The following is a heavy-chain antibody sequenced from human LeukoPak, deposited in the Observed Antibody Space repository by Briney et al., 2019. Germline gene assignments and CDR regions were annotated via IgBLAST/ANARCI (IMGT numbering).Heavy chain of an antibody. CDR2: ISYDGSNN. CDR3: AKNGDSERWLQPKFVTH. V-gene: IGHV3-30*04. Sequence: GGSLRLSCAASGFTFSSYAMHWVRQAPGKGLEWVAVISYDGSNNYYADSVKGRFTMSRDNSKNTLYLQMNSLRAEDTAVYYCAKNGDSERWLQPKFVTHWGQGTLVTVSS. D-gene: IGHD5-24*01. CDR1: GFTFSSYA. J-gene: IGHJ4*02.